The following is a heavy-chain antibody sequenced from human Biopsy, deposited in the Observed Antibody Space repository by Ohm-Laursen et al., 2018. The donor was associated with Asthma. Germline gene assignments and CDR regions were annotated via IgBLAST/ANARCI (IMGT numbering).Heavy chain of an antibody. CDR3: ARVLESSSRGPFYFFALDV. Sequence: SLRLSCSASGFSFRDYFMTWMRQAPGKGLEWVASISASGSTKYPSESVQGRSTISRDNAQNLLILEMDSLRADDTGIYYCARVLESSSRGPFYFFALDVWGQGTPVAVS. D-gene: IGHD6-13*01. V-gene: IGHV3-11*01. J-gene: IGHJ6*02. CDR2: ISASGSTK. CDR1: GFSFRDYF.